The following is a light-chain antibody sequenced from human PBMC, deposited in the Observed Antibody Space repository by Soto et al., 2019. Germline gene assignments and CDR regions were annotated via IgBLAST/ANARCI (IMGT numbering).Light chain of an antibody. V-gene: IGLV2-14*01. CDR2: EVT. Sequence: QSALTQPASVSGSPGQSITISCTGTSSDIGAYNYVSWYRQHPGEAPKLIIYEVTHRPSGISSRFSGSKSGNTASLTISGLQAEDEADYYCSSYARDITHVFGGGTKLTVL. J-gene: IGLJ3*02. CDR1: SSDIGAYNY. CDR3: SSYARDITHV.